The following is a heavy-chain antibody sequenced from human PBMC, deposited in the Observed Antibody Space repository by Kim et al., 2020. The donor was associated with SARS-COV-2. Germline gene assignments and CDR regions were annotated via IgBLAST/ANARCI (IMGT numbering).Heavy chain of an antibody. CDR3: ARDGWIRNYYYGMDV. J-gene: IGHJ6*02. D-gene: IGHD5-12*01. V-gene: IGHV4-61*01. CDR2: IYYSGST. Sequence: SETLSLTCTVSGGSVSSGSYYWSWIRQPPGKGLEWIGYIYYSGSTNYNPSLKSRVTISVDTSKNQFSLKLSSVTAADTAVYYCARDGWIRNYYYGMDVWGQGTTVTVSS. CDR1: GGSVSSGSYY.